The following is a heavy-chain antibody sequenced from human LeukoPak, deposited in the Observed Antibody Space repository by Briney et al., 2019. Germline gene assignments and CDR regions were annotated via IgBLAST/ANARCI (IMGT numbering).Heavy chain of an antibody. V-gene: IGHV3-23*01. J-gene: IGHJ4*02. CDR1: GFTFSSYA. D-gene: IGHD3-3*01. Sequence: GGSLRLSCAASGFTFSSYAMSWVRQAPGKGLEWVSAISGSGGRTYYADSVKGRFTISRDNSKNTLYLQMNSLRAEDTAVYYCAKDITIFGVVRPIDYWGQGTLVTVSS. CDR2: ISGSGGRT. CDR3: AKDITIFGVVRPIDY.